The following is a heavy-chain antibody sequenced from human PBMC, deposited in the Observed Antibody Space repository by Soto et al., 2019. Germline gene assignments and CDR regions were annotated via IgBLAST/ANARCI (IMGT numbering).Heavy chain of an antibody. V-gene: IGHV3-30*18. CDR3: AKDGITGTMGY. CDR2: ISYDGSNK. Sequence: QVQLVESGGGVVQPGRSLRLSCAASVFTFSSYGMHWVRQAPGKGLEWVAVISYDGSNKYYADSVKGRFTISRDNSKNTLYLQMNSLRAEDTAVYYCAKDGITGTMGYWGQGTLVTVSS. D-gene: IGHD1-7*01. CDR1: VFTFSSYG. J-gene: IGHJ4*02.